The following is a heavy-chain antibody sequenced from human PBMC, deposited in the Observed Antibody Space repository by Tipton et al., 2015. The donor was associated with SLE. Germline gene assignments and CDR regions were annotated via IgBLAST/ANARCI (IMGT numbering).Heavy chain of an antibody. Sequence: SLRLSCAASGFTFNTYGMHWVRQAPGKGLAWVAFTRYDASYKYYADSVKGRFTISRDNSRNTLYLQMSSLRVEDTAVYYCARDYGGNFGHFDYWGQGTLVTVSS. CDR2: TRYDASYK. CDR1: GFTFNTYG. CDR3: ARDYGGNFGHFDY. D-gene: IGHD4-23*01. J-gene: IGHJ4*02. V-gene: IGHV3-30*02.